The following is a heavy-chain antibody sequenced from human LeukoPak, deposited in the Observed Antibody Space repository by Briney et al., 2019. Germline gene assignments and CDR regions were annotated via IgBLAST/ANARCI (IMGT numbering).Heavy chain of an antibody. CDR1: GFTFSSYE. Sequence: PGGSLRLSCAASGFTFSSYEMNWLRQAPGKGLEWVSYISSSGSTIYYADSVKGRFTISRDNAKNSLYLQMNSLRAEDTAVYYCAIAQEGSYYSHYFDYWGQGTLVTVSS. D-gene: IGHD1-26*01. V-gene: IGHV3-48*03. J-gene: IGHJ4*02. CDR3: AIAQEGSYYSHYFDY. CDR2: ISSSGSTI.